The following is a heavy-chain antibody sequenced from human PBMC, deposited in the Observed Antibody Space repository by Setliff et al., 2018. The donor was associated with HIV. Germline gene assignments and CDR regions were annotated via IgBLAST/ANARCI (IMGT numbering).Heavy chain of an antibody. Sequence: ASVKVSCKASGYTFSSHGITWVRQVPGQGLEWMGWISDYTGNTNYALKFQARVTMTIDSSTTTAHMELRSLRADDTALYYCARYASYTSDWREAFDIWGQGTMVTVSS. D-gene: IGHD6-19*01. V-gene: IGHV1-18*01. CDR3: ARYASYTSDWREAFDI. CDR1: GYTFSSHG. J-gene: IGHJ3*02. CDR2: ISDYTGNT.